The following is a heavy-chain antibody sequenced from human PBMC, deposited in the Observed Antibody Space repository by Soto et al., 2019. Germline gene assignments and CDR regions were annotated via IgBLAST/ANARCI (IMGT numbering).Heavy chain of an antibody. Sequence: EVQLLESGGGLVQPGGSLRLSCVASGLTFSSYAMRWVRQAPVKGLEWVSAISGSGGSTYYADSVKGRFTISRDNSKNTLYLQMNSLRAEDTAVYYCARRGSGSYYDYWGQGTLVTVSS. D-gene: IGHD1-26*01. V-gene: IGHV3-23*01. CDR2: ISGSGGST. CDR3: ARRGSGSYYDY. CDR1: GLTFSSYA. J-gene: IGHJ4*02.